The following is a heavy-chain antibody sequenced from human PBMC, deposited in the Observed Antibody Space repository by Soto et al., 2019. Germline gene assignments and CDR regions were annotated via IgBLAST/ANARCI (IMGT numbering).Heavy chain of an antibody. CDR1: GGTFSSYA. V-gene: IGHV1-69*13. CDR2: IIPIFGTA. D-gene: IGHD3-10*01. Sequence: GASVKVSCKASGGTFSSYAISWVRQAPGQGLEWMGGIIPIFGTANYAQKFQGRVTITADESTSTAYMELSSLRSEDTAVYYCARSPFGTYMVYWFDPWGQGTLVTVSS. J-gene: IGHJ5*02. CDR3: ARSPFGTYMVYWFDP.